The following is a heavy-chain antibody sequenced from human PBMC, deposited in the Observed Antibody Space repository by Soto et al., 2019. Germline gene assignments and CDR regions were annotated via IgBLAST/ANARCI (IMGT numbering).Heavy chain of an antibody. J-gene: IGHJ4*02. CDR2: ISSSGSTI. D-gene: IGHD1-26*01. V-gene: IGHV3-11*01. CDR1: GFTFSDYY. Sequence: VGSLRLSCAASGFTFSDYYMSWIRQAPGKGLEWVSYISSSGSTIYYADSVKGRFTISRDNAKKSLYLQMNSLRAEDTAVYYCARAWAARPEFDYWGQGTLVTVSS. CDR3: ARAWAARPEFDY.